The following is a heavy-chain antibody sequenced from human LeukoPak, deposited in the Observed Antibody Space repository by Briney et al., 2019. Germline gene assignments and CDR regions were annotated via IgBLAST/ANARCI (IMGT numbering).Heavy chain of an antibody. J-gene: IGHJ4*02. CDR2: MNPNSGNT. CDR1: GYTFTSYD. CDR3: ARGPRAAADDY. V-gene: IGHV1-8*01. Sequence: ASVKVSCKASGYTFTSYDINWVRQATGQGLEWMGWMNPNSGNTGYAQKFQGRVTITRDTSASTACMELSSLTSEDTAVYYCARGPRAAADDYWGQGTLVTVSS. D-gene: IGHD6-13*01.